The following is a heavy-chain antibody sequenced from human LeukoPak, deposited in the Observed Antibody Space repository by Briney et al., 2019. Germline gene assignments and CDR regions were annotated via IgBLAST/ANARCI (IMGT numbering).Heavy chain of an antibody. CDR1: GFTFSDYY. CDR3: ARVRCSSSSCYSSSWSYFFDH. D-gene: IGHD2-2*02. J-gene: IGHJ4*02. CDR2: ISSSGGAI. Sequence: GGSLRLSCAASGFTFSDYYMSWARQAPGKGLEWVSYISSSGGAIYYADSVKGRFTISRDNAKNSLYLQMNSLRAEDSAVYYCARVRCSSSSCYSSSWSYFFDHWGQGTLVTVSS. V-gene: IGHV3-11*01.